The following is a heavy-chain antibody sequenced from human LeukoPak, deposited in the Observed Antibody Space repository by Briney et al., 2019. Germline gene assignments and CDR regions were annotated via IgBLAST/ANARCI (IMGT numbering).Heavy chain of an antibody. D-gene: IGHD4-17*01. CDR3: ARGGDYGDY. CDR2: IYHSAST. V-gene: IGHV4-59*01. CDR1: SGSISGYY. Sequence: SETLSLTCTVSSGSISGYYWSWIRQPPGKGLEWIAYIYHSASTNYNPSLKSRVTISVDTSKNQFSLRLSSVTAADTAVYCCARGGDYGDYWGQGTLVTVSS. J-gene: IGHJ4*02.